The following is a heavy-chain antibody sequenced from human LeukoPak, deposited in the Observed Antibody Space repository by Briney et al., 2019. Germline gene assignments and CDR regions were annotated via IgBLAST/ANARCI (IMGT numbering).Heavy chain of an antibody. J-gene: IGHJ3*02. CDR3: ARPGITAFDI. Sequence: GGSPRLSCVASGFTLSSHNINWVRQAPGKGLEWVSHISSSGSITYYGDSVKGRITISRGNAKNSVSLYMNSLRAEDSAVYYCARPGITAFDIWGQGTMVTVSS. D-gene: IGHD3-10*01. V-gene: IGHV3-48*01. CDR2: ISSSGSIT. CDR1: GFTLSSHN.